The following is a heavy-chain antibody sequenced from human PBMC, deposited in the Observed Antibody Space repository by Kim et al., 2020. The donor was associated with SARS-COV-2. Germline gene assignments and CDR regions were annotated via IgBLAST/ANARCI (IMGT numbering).Heavy chain of an antibody. CDR3: ARLITIAVAGMFDY. V-gene: IGHV4-39*01. J-gene: IGHJ4*02. D-gene: IGHD6-19*01. Sequence: NPSLKSRVTISVDTSKNQFSLKLSSVTAADTAVYYCARLITIAVAGMFDYWGQGTLVTVSS.